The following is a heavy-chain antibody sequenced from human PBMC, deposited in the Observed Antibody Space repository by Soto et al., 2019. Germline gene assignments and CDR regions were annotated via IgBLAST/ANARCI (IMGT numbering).Heavy chain of an antibody. J-gene: IGHJ6*03. CDR1: GGTFSSYA. V-gene: IGHV1-69*10. CDR3: ARDDPITGTAYYYYYMDV. Sequence: ASVKVSCKASGGTFSSYAISWVRQAPGQGLEWMGGIIPIFGIANYAQKFQGRVTITADKSTSTAYMELSSLRSEDTAVYYCARDDPITGTAYYYYYMDVWGKGTTVTVSS. CDR2: IIPIFGIA. D-gene: IGHD1-20*01.